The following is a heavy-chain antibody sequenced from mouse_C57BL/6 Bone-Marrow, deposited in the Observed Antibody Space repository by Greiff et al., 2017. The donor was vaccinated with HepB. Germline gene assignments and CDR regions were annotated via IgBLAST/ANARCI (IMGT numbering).Heavy chain of an antibody. CDR2: INYDGSST. CDR1: GFTFSDYY. V-gene: IGHV5-16*01. J-gene: IGHJ2*01. D-gene: IGHD1-1*01. CDR3: ARVGDYYGSSYYFDY. Sequence: EVQRVESEGGLVQPGSSMKLSCTASGFTFSDYYMAWVRQVPEKGLEWVANINYDGSSTYYLDSLKSRFIISRDNAKNILYLQMSSLKSEDTATYYCARVGDYYGSSYYFDYWGQGTTLTVSS.